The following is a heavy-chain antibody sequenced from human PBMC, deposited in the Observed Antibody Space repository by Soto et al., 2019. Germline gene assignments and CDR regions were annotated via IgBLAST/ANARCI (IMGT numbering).Heavy chain of an antibody. CDR3: ARDQCFGGGRSCYYFDF. Sequence: QVQLVESGGGVVQPGRSLRLSCAASGFTFTTYAIHWVRQAPGKGLEWVAVISNDGRGKYYADSGKGRITIFRDNSKNTLYLQMNSLRSDDTAVYYCARDQCFGGGRSCYYFDFWGQGTLVTVSS. CDR1: GFTFTTYA. V-gene: IGHV3-30*04. D-gene: IGHD2-15*01. CDR2: ISNDGRGK. J-gene: IGHJ4*02.